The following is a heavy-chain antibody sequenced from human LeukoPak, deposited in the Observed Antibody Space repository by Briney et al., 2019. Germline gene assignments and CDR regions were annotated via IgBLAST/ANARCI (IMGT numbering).Heavy chain of an antibody. D-gene: IGHD3-3*01. CDR3: ARGLAYYDFWSGYQRKNWFDP. V-gene: IGHV4-38-2*02. J-gene: IGHJ5*02. CDR1: GYSISSGYY. Sequence: PSETLSLTCTVSGYSISSGYYWGWIRQPPGKGLEWIGEINHSGSTNYNPSLKSRVTISVDTSKNQFSLKLSSVTAADTAVYYCARGLAYYDFWSGYQRKNWFDPWGQGTLVTVSS. CDR2: INHSGST.